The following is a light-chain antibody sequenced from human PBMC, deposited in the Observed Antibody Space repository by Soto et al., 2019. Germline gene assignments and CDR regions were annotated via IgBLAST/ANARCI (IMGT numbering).Light chain of an antibody. J-gene: IGKJ1*01. Sequence: ERVLTQSPATLSVSPGERATLSCRASQSVSSHLAWYQQKPGQAPRLVIYDASTRATGIPARFSGSGSGTEFTLTISSLQSEDFVVYYCHQYDDWPQTFGQGTKVEIK. CDR1: QSVSSH. CDR2: DAS. V-gene: IGKV3-15*01. CDR3: HQYDDWPQT.